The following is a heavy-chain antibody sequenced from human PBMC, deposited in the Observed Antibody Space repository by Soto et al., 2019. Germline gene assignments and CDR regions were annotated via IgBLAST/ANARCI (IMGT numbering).Heavy chain of an antibody. D-gene: IGHD1-26*01. CDR1: GGSLSGYY. CDR3: ARVGWAYYYYYYMDV. J-gene: IGHJ6*03. CDR2: INHSGST. Sequence: PSETLPLSCAGYGGSLSGYYWRWIRQPPGKGLEWIGEINHSGSTNYNPSLKSRVTISVDTSKNQFSLKLSSVTAADTAVYYCARVGWAYYYYYYMDVWGKGTTVTVSS. V-gene: IGHV4-34*01.